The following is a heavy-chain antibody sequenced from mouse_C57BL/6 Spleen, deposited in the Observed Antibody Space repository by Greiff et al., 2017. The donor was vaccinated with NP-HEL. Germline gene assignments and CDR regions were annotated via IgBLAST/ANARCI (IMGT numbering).Heavy chain of an antibody. J-gene: IGHJ4*01. D-gene: IGHD4-1*01. CDR2: IYPGGGYT. CDR1: GYTFTNYW. V-gene: IGHV1-63*01. CDR3: ARTLTGSGYAMDY. Sequence: QVQLQQSGAELVRPGTSVKMSCKASGYTFTNYWIGWAKQRPGHGLEWIGDIYPGGGYTNYNEKFKGKATLTADKSSSTAYMQFSSLTSEDSAIYYCARTLTGSGYAMDYWGQGTSVTVSS.